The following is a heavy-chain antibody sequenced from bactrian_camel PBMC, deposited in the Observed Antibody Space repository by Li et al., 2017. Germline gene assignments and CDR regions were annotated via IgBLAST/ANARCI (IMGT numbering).Heavy chain of an antibody. CDR3: VRDYGNYDWTLGT. CDR2: IQIEVDGRRT. CDR1: GFTFSQYR. Sequence: DVQLVESGGRLVQPGGSLRLSCTASGFTFSQYRMIWVRQAPGKGLEWVSTIQIEVDGRRTLYADSVKGRFTISRDNAEATVYLQVNSLKPEDTALYYCVRDYGNYDWTLGTWGQGTQVTVS. D-gene: IGHD4*01. J-gene: IGHJ4*01. V-gene: IGHV3S40*01.